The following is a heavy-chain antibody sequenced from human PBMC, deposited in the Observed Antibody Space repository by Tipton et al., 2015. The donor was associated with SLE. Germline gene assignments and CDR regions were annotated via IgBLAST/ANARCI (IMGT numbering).Heavy chain of an antibody. CDR2: INHSGST. J-gene: IGHJ6*02. CDR1: GGSFSGYY. CDR3: ARGHTAMVGSLYYYGMDV. Sequence: LRLSCAVYGGSFSGYYWSWIRQPPGKGLEWIGEINHSGSTNYNPSLKSRVTISVDMSKNQFSLKLGSVTAADTAVYYCARGHTAMVGSLYYYGMDVWGQGTTVTVSS. D-gene: IGHD5-18*01. V-gene: IGHV4-34*01.